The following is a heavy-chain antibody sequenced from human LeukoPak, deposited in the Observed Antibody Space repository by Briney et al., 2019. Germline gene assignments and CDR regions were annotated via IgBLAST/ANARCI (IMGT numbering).Heavy chain of an antibody. Sequence: GGSLRLSCAASGFTFSDYYMSWIRQAPGKGLEWVSYISSSSSYTNYADSVKGRFTISRDNAKNSLYLQMNSLRAEDTAVYYCARDAYSSSWDVDYWGQGTLVSVSS. V-gene: IGHV3-11*06. D-gene: IGHD6-13*01. J-gene: IGHJ4*02. CDR3: ARDAYSSSWDVDY. CDR2: ISSSSSYT. CDR1: GFTFSDYY.